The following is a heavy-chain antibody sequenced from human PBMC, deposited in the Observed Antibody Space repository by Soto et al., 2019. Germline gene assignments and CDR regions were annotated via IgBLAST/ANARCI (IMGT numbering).Heavy chain of an antibody. D-gene: IGHD2-2*01. Sequence: LSLTCSVSGGYIHVGGYYWTWIRQRPGKGLEWMGYIYYTGKTYYNPSLESRLTMSVDRSKNQFSLRLTSVTAADTAVYFCGRDLTSNANCIDPWGPGTLVPVYS. V-gene: IGHV4-30-4*01. CDR2: IYYTGKT. J-gene: IGHJ5*02. CDR1: GGYIHVGGYY. CDR3: GRDLTSNANCIDP.